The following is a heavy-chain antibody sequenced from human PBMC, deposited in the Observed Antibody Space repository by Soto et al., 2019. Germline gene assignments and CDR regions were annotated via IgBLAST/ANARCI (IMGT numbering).Heavy chain of an antibody. D-gene: IGHD7-27*01. CDR3: VKALSTNWAVSGPFTY. Sequence: DVQLVESGGGLVQPGRSLRLSCAASGFTFDDYAMHWVRQAPGKGLEWVSGISWNSGSRGYADSVKGRVTISRDNAKNSLYLQMNSLRADDTALYYCVKALSTNWAVSGPFTYWGQGTLVTVSS. CDR1: GFTFDDYA. CDR2: ISWNSGSR. V-gene: IGHV3-9*01. J-gene: IGHJ4*02.